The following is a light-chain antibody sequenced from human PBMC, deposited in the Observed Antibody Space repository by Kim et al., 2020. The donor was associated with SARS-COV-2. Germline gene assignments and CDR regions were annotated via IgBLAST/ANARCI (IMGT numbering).Light chain of an antibody. V-gene: IGLV3-1*01. CDR2: RDS. CDR1: KLGDEY. CDR3: QAWDSSTGV. J-gene: IGLJ1*01. Sequence: VATGQTASSTCSGDKLGDEYACWYQQKPGQSPVLVNYRDSKRPSGMPERFSGSNTRNTATLTISGTQAMDEADCYCQAWDSSTGVFGTGTKVTVL.